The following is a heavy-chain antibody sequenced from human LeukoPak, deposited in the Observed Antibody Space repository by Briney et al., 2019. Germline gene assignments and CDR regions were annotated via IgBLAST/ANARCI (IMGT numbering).Heavy chain of an antibody. J-gene: IGHJ4*02. Sequence: GGSLRLSCAASGFTFSSYGMHWVRQAPGKGLEWVAVISYDGSNKYYADSVKGRFTISRDNSKNTLYLQMNSLRAGDTAVYYCAKGPLITPLDYWGQGTLVTVSS. CDR2: ISYDGSNK. V-gene: IGHV3-30*18. D-gene: IGHD3-22*01. CDR1: GFTFSSYG. CDR3: AKGPLITPLDY.